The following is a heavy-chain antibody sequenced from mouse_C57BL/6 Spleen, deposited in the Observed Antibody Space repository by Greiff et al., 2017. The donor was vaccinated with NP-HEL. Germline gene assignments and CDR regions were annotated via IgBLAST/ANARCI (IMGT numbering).Heavy chain of an antibody. J-gene: IGHJ1*03. CDR3: AKAGYYYGSSPRYFDV. CDR1: GFSLTSYG. V-gene: IGHV2-3*01. CDR2: LWGDGST. Sequence: QVQLKQSGPGLVAPSQSLSITCTVSGFSLTSYGVSCVRQPPGKGLEWLGVLWGDGSTNYHSALISRLSISKDNSKSQVFLKLNSLQTDDTAKYYCAKAGYYYGSSPRYFDVWGTGTTVTVSS. D-gene: IGHD1-1*01.